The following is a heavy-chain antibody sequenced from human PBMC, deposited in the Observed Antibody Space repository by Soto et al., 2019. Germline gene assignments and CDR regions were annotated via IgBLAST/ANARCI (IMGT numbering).Heavy chain of an antibody. D-gene: IGHD3-10*01. CDR3: ARAQFTHYTMDV. Sequence: SETLSLTCTVSGGSINGHYWSWIRQPPGKGLEWIGYIYYSGSTNYNPSLKSRVTISVDTSRNQFSLKLSSVTAADTAVYYCARAQFTHYTMDVWGQGTTVTVSS. J-gene: IGHJ6*02. V-gene: IGHV4-59*11. CDR2: IYYSGST. CDR1: GGSINGHY.